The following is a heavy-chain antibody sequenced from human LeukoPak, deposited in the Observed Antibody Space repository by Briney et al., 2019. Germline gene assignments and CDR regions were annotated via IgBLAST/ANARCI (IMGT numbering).Heavy chain of an antibody. CDR3: AKIRNYDFEY. J-gene: IGHJ4*02. Sequence: PGGSLRLSCAASGFTFSSYDMHWVRQAPGKGLEWVAFIRYDGSNKYYPDSVKGRFTVSRDNSENTLYLQMNSLRAEDTAVYYCAKIRNYDFEYWGQGTLVTVSS. D-gene: IGHD1-7*01. CDR1: GFTFSSYD. V-gene: IGHV3-30*02. CDR2: IRYDGSNK.